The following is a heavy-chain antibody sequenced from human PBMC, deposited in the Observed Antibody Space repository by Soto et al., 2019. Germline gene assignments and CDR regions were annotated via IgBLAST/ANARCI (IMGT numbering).Heavy chain of an antibody. V-gene: IGHV4-59*01. CDR1: GGSIRTYY. D-gene: IGHD3-22*01. CDR3: ARAVLYYYDSSGYLFDY. CDR2: MYYGGST. Sequence: SETLSLTCTVSGGSIRTYYWNWIRQPPGKGLEWIGYMYYGGSTNYNPSLKSRVTVSVDTSKNQFSLKLSSVTAADTAVYYCARAVLYYYDSSGYLFDYWGQGTLVTVSS. J-gene: IGHJ4*02.